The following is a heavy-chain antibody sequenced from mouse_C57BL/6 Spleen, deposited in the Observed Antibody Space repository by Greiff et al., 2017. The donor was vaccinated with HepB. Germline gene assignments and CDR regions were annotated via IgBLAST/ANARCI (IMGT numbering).Heavy chain of an antibody. CDR1: GFTFSSYT. J-gene: IGHJ4*01. D-gene: IGHD2-1*01. Sequence: EVHLVESGGGLVKPGGSLKLFCAASGFTFSSYTMSWVRQTPEKRLEWVATISGGGGNTYYPDSVKGRFTISRDNAKNTLYLQMSSLRSEDTALYYCARHRIYYGNYDYAMDYWGQGTSVTVSS. V-gene: IGHV5-9*01. CDR2: ISGGGGNT. CDR3: ARHRIYYGNYDYAMDY.